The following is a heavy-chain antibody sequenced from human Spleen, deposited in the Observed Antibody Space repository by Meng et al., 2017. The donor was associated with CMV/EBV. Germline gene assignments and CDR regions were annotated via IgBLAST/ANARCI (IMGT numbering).Heavy chain of an antibody. D-gene: IGHD1-26*01. CDR3: ARVDSGSSEPLDQ. J-gene: IGHJ4*02. V-gene: IGHV3-53*01. CDR2: IYAGGST. CDR1: GFTVSTNY. Sequence: GESLKISCAASGFTVSTNYMSWVRQAPGKGLAWVSVIYAGGSTYFSDSVRGRFIVSRDDSKNTVYLQMNKLRTDDTAVYFCARVDSGSSEPLDQWGQGTLVTVSS.